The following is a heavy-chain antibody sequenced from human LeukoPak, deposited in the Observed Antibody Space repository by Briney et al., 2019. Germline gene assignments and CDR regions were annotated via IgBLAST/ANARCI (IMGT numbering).Heavy chain of an antibody. V-gene: IGHV3-53*01. D-gene: IGHD4-17*01. CDR3: IVFGDSNH. CDR2: IHSSGGT. J-gene: IGHJ5*02. Sequence: GSLRLSCAASGFTFSSYWMSWVRQAPGKGLEWVSAIHSSGGTYYADSVKGRFTISRDTSKNTLYLQINSLRVEDTAVYYCIVFGDSNHWGQGTLVTVSS. CDR1: GFTFSSYW.